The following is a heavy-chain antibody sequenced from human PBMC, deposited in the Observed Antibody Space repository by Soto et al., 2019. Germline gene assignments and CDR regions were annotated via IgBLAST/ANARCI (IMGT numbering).Heavy chain of an antibody. Sequence: PGGSLTLSCAASGFTFSSYPMHWVRQAPGKGLEHVSSTSGDGRIMYYLDSVKGRFTISRDNSKNTLYLQMGSLRTEDMAVYYCARGRAAYYFDYWGQGALVTVSS. V-gene: IGHV3-64*02. D-gene: IGHD6-25*01. CDR1: GFTFSSYP. J-gene: IGHJ4*02. CDR3: ARGRAAYYFDY. CDR2: TSGDGRIM.